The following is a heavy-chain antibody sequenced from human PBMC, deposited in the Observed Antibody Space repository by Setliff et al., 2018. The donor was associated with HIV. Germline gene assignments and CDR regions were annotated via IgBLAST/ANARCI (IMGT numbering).Heavy chain of an antibody. J-gene: IGHJ3*02. Sequence: SETLSLTCNVSDGSISSSSYYWAWIRQPPGKGLEWIGTIYYSGNTYYRPSLKRRVTVYIDTSKNQFSLRLNSVTAAYTAVYYCARQSGYTRGWDIFGLVAGSFDIWCQGTMVTVSS. V-gene: IGHV4-39*01. CDR2: IYYSGNT. D-gene: IGHD3-3*01. CDR3: ARQSGYTRGWDIFGLVAGSFDI. CDR1: DGSISSSSYY.